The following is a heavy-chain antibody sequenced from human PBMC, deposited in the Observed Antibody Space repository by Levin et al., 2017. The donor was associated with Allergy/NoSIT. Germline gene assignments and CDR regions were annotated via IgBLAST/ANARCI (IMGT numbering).Heavy chain of an antibody. Sequence: ETLSLTCAASGFTFSSSWMSWVRQAPGKGLEWVANIKQDGGEKFYVDSVKGRFTISRDNAKNSLYLQMNSLRAEDTAVYFCARTLAGSVYFQYWGQGTLVTVSS. V-gene: IGHV3-7*04. CDR2: IKQDGGEK. D-gene: IGHD2-15*01. CDR3: ARTLAGSVYFQY. J-gene: IGHJ1*01. CDR1: GFTFSSSW.